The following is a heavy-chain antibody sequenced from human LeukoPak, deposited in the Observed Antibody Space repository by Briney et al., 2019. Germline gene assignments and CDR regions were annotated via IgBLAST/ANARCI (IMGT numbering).Heavy chain of an antibody. D-gene: IGHD2-2*01. Sequence: SETLSLTCTVSGGSISSGGYYWSWIRQPPGKGLEWIGEINHSGSTNYNPSLKSRVTTSVDTSKNQFSLKLSSVTAADTAVYYCARGRTPSPFYCSSTSCPAHYWGQGTLVTVSS. V-gene: IGHV4-39*07. CDR2: INHSGST. CDR1: GGSISSGGYY. J-gene: IGHJ4*02. CDR3: ARGRTPSPFYCSSTSCPAHY.